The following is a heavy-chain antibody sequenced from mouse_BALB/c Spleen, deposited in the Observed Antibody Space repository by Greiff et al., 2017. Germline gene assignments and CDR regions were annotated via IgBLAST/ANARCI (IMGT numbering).Heavy chain of an antibody. V-gene: IGHV14-3*02. D-gene: IGHD2-3*01. Sequence: EVQLQQSGAELVKPGASVKLSCTASGFNIKDTYMHWVKQRPEQGLEWIGRIDPANGNTKYDPKFQGKATITADTSSNTAYLQLSSLTSEDTAVYYCARYEAYYDGYAMDYWGQGTSVTVSS. CDR1: GFNIKDTY. J-gene: IGHJ4*01. CDR2: IDPANGNT. CDR3: ARYEAYYDGYAMDY.